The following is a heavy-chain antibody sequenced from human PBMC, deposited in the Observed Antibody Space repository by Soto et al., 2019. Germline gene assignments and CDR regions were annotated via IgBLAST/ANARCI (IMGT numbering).Heavy chain of an antibody. D-gene: IGHD3-16*01. CDR2: INSNIGAT. CDR3: ARVLMKGGDDDAFDI. CDR1: GYTFIGYY. J-gene: IGHJ3*02. V-gene: IGHV1-2*02. Sequence: QVQLVQSGTEVKKPGASVRVSCKASGYTFIGYYIHWVRQAPGQGLEWMGWINSNIGATSYAQKFQGRVTMTRDTSINTAYMELTRLTSDDTAVYFCARVLMKGGDDDAFDIWGQGTNVTVSS.